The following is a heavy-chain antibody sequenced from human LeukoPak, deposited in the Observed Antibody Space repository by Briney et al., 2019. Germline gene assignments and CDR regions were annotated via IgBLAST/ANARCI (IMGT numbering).Heavy chain of an antibody. CDR3: ARDGSGWYSRFYFDY. CDR2: IYYSGST. J-gene: IGHJ4*02. Sequence: SETLSLTCTVSGGSISSYYWSWIRQPLGKGLEWIGYIYYSGSTNYNPSLKSRVTISVDTSKNQFSLKLSSVTAADTAVYYCARDGSGWYSRFYFDYWGQGTLVTVSS. D-gene: IGHD6-19*01. CDR1: GGSISSYY. V-gene: IGHV4-59*01.